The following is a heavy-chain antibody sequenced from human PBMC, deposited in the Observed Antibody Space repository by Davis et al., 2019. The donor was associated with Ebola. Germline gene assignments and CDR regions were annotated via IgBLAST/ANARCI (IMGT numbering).Heavy chain of an antibody. CDR3: ARGPSMAGLDY. D-gene: IGHD6-6*01. J-gene: IGHJ4*02. CDR2: IYHSGST. Sequence: SETLSLTCAVSGGSISSGGYSWSWIRQPPGKGLEWIGNIYHSGSTYYNPSLKSRVTISVDTSKNQFSLKLSSVTAADTAVYYCARGPSMAGLDYWGQGTLVTVSS. V-gene: IGHV4-30-2*01. CDR1: GGSISSGGYS.